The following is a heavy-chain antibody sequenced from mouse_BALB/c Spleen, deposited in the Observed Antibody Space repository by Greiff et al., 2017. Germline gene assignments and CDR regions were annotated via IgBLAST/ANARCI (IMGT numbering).Heavy chain of an antibody. V-gene: IGHV2-9*02. D-gene: IGHD2-4*01. J-gene: IGHJ3*01. Sequence: VQLQQSGPGLVAPSQSLSITCTVSGFSLTSYGVHWVRQPPGKGLEWLGVIWAGGSTNYNSALMSRLSISKDNSKSQVFLKMNSLQTDDTAMYYYAISTMITGPFAYWGQGTLVTVSA. CDR2: IWAGGST. CDR3: AISTMITGPFAY. CDR1: GFSLTSYG.